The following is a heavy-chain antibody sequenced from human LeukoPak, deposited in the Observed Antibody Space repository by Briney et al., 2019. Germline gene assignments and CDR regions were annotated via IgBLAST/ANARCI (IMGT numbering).Heavy chain of an antibody. CDR1: GGSTSSYY. CDR3: ARGPPTVVTPYWYFDL. CDR2: IYYSGSA. D-gene: IGHD4-23*01. Sequence: SETLSLTCTVAGGSTSSYYWTWIRQPPGRGLEWIGYIYYSGSANYNPSLKSRVTISVETSKNQFSLKLSSVTAADTAIYYCARGPPTVVTPYWYFDLWGRGTLVTVSS. V-gene: IGHV4-59*01. J-gene: IGHJ2*01.